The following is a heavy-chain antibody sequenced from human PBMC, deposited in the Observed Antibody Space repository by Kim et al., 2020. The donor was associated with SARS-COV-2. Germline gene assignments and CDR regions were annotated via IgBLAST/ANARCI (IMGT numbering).Heavy chain of an antibody. D-gene: IGHD3-10*01. V-gene: IGHV4-34*01. CDR3: ASGRGRDFDY. CDR2: INHSGST. Sequence: SETLSLTCAVYGGSFSGYYWCWIRQPPGKGLEWIGEINHSGSTNYNPSLKSRVTISVDTSKNQFSLKLSSVTAADTAVYYCASGRGRDFDYWGQGTLVTVSS. J-gene: IGHJ4*02. CDR1: GGSFSGYY.